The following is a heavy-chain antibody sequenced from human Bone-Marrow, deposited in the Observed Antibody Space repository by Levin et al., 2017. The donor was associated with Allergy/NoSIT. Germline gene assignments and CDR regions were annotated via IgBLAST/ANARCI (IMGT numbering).Heavy chain of an antibody. V-gene: IGHV4-30-4*01. D-gene: IGHD3-22*01. J-gene: IGHJ4*02. Sequence: SETLSLTCTVSGGSINSNTYYWSWIRQPPGKGLEWVGSINYSGNAYYNPSLKSRVAISVDTSNNQFSLKLTSVTASDTAVYYCARVHYYDSSGYYYYLDAWGQGALVTVSS. CDR3: ARVHYYDSSGYYYYLDA. CDR1: GGSINSNTYY. CDR2: INYSGNA.